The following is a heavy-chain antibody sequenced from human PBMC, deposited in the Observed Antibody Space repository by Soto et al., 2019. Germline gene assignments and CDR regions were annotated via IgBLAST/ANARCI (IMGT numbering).Heavy chain of an antibody. D-gene: IGHD6-6*01. Sequence: ASVKVSCRASGYTFTGYYMHWVRQAPGQGLEWMGWINPNSGGTNYAQKFQGRVTMTRDTSISTAYMELSRLRSDDTAVYYWAREYSSSSLFYYYYGMDVWGQGTTVTVSS. CDR3: AREYSSSSLFYYYYGMDV. V-gene: IGHV1-2*02. CDR1: GYTFTGYY. CDR2: INPNSGGT. J-gene: IGHJ6*02.